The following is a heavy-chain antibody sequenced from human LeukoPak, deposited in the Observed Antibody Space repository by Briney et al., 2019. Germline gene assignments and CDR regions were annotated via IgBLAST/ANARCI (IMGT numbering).Heavy chain of an antibody. CDR2: INHSGST. J-gene: IGHJ4*02. CDR1: GGSFSGYY. D-gene: IGHD2-2*01. Sequence: PSETLSLTCAVYGGSFSGYYWSWIRQPPGKGLEWIGEINHSGSTNYNPSLKSRVTISVDTSKNQFSLKLSSVTAADTAVYYCARGIPGSVVVPAALYYFDYWGRGTRVPASS. V-gene: IGHV4-34*01. CDR3: ARGIPGSVVVPAALYYFDY.